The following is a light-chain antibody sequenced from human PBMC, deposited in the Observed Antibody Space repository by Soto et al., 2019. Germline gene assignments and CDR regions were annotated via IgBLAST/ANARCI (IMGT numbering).Light chain of an antibody. CDR1: QSVSSSH. J-gene: IGKJ5*01. V-gene: IGKV3D-20*01. CDR2: DAS. Sequence: DIVLTQSPATLSLSPVERATLSCGASQSVSSSHLAWYQQKAGLAPRLLIYDASSRAFDIPDRFCGSGSGTDFTLTISRLEPEDFAVYYCQQYGNSPITFGQGTRLEIK. CDR3: QQYGNSPIT.